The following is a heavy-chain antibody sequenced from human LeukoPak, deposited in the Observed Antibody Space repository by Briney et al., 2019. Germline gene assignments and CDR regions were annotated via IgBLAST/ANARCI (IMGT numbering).Heavy chain of an antibody. CDR3: ARARFGGSGSYYNY. V-gene: IGHV1-69*06. CDR1: GGTFSSYA. J-gene: IGHJ4*02. Sequence: SVKVSCKASGGTFSSYAISWVRQAHGQGLEWMGGIIPIFGTANYAQKFQGRVTITADKSTSTAYMELSSLRSEDTAVYYCARARFGGSGSYYNYWGQGTLVTVSS. D-gene: IGHD3-10*01. CDR2: IIPIFGTA.